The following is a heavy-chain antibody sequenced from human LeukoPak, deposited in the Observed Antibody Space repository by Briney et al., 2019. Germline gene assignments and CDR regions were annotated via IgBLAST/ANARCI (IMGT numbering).Heavy chain of an antibody. D-gene: IGHD2-15*01. V-gene: IGHV3-21*01. Sequence: GGSLRLSCAASGFTFSSYSMNWVRQAPGKGLEGVSSISSISSYIYYADSVKGRFTISRDNAKNSLYLQMNSLRAEDTAVYYCAKGGMSSRAAAAAFDIWGQGTMVTVSS. CDR2: ISSISSYI. J-gene: IGHJ3*02. CDR3: AKGGMSSRAAAAAFDI. CDR1: GFTFSSYS.